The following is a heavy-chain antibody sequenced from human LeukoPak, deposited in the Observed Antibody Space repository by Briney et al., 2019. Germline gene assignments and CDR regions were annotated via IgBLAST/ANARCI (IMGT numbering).Heavy chain of an antibody. CDR2: ISYDGSNK. J-gene: IGHJ4*02. Sequence: GRSLRLSCAASGFTFSSYGMLWVRQAPGKGLEWVAVISYDGSNKYYADSVKGRFTISRDNSKNTLYLQMNSLRAEDTAVYYCAKWSYYDSSGYDFDYWGQGTLVTVSS. CDR3: AKWSYYDSSGYDFDY. D-gene: IGHD3-22*01. V-gene: IGHV3-30*18. CDR1: GFTFSSYG.